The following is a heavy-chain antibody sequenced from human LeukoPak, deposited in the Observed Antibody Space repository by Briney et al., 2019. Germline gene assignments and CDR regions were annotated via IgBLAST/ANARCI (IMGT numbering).Heavy chain of an antibody. Sequence: ETLSLTCTVSGGSISSSSYYWGRIRQAPGKGLEWVSAISGSGGSTYYADSVKGRFTISRDNSKNTLYLQMNSLRAEDTAVYYCANKVYHIVVVTAIPGYWGQGTLVTVSS. J-gene: IGHJ4*02. D-gene: IGHD2-21*02. CDR3: ANKVYHIVVVTAIPGY. V-gene: IGHV3-23*01. CDR1: GGSISSSSYY. CDR2: ISGSGGST.